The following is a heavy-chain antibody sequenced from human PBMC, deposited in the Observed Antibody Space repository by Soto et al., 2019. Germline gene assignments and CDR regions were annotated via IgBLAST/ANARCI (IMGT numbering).Heavy chain of an antibody. CDR2: ISGSGGST. D-gene: IGHD2-15*01. Sequence: EVQLLESGGGLVQPGGSLRLSCAASGFTFSSYAMSWVRQAPGKGLGWVSAISGSGGSTYYADSVRGRFTISRDNSKNTLYLQMNSLRAEDTAVYYCAKDYRYCSGGSCYSASFDYWGQGTLVTVSS. J-gene: IGHJ4*02. V-gene: IGHV3-23*01. CDR3: AKDYRYCSGGSCYSASFDY. CDR1: GFTFSSYA.